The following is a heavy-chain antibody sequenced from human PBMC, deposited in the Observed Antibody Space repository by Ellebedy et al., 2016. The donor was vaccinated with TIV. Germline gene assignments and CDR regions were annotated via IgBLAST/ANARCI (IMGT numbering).Heavy chain of an antibody. D-gene: IGHD1-26*01. J-gene: IGHJ4*02. Sequence: GGSLRLSXAASGFTFSSYEMSWVRQAPGKGLEWVSSISHSSSYIYYADSVKGRFTISRDNSESTLYLQMNSLRADDTAVYYCARGEGGSYTFDYWGQGTLVSVSS. V-gene: IGHV3-21*01. CDR2: ISHSSSYI. CDR1: GFTFSSYE. CDR3: ARGEGGSYTFDY.